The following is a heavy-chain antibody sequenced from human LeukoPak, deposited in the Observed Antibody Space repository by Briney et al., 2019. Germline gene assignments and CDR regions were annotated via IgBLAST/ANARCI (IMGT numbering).Heavy chain of an antibody. CDR2: IIPIFGTA. CDR1: GGTFSSYA. Sequence: GASVKVSCKASGGTFSSYAISWVRQAPGQGLEWMGGIIPIFGTANYAQKFQGRVTITTDESTSTAYMELSSLRSEDTAVYYCARDQKKPNSGYLDRYDAFDIWGQGTMVTVSS. D-gene: IGHD5-12*01. CDR3: ARDQKKPNSGYLDRYDAFDI. J-gene: IGHJ3*02. V-gene: IGHV1-69*05.